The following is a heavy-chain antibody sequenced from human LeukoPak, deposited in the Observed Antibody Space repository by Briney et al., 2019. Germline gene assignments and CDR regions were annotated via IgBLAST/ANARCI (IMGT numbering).Heavy chain of an antibody. J-gene: IGHJ5*02. D-gene: IGHD3-16*01. CDR1: GYTFIAYF. CDR3: ARDPGGWYDT. V-gene: IGHV1-2*02. Sequence: ASVEVSCKASGYTFIAYFIQWVRQAPGQGLEWMGWIHPNSGSTNYAQQFQGRLTLTTDASISTAYMELSDLRSDDTAVYYCARDPGGWYDTWGQGALVTVSS. CDR2: IHPNSGST.